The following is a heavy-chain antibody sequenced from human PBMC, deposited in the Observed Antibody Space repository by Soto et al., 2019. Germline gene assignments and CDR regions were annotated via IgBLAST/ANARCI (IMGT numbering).Heavy chain of an antibody. J-gene: IGHJ4*02. Sequence: PGGSLRLSCAASGFTFRTYAMGWVRQDPGKGLEWVSVMSNSSDETYYADSVKGRFTISRDHFQNTLYLQLSSLRAQDTAVYYCAKDAARTSGWYYFDFWGQGTLVTVSS. D-gene: IGHD6-19*01. V-gene: IGHV3-23*01. CDR1: GFTFRTYA. CDR3: AKDAARTSGWYYFDF. CDR2: MSNSSDET.